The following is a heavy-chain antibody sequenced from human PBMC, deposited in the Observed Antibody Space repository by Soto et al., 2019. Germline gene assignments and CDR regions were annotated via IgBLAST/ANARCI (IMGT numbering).Heavy chain of an antibody. CDR3: ARPSLEGVHHPEDV. CDR2: IRSSGSTI. CDR1: GFTFSDYY. Sequence: QVQLVESGGGLVEPGGSLRLSCAASGFTFSDYYMSWIRQAPGKGREWVSYIRSSGSTIYYADSVKGRITISRDNAKNSLYLQMNSLRAEDTAVYYCARPSLEGVHHPEDVWGKGTTVTVSS. D-gene: IGHD1-26*01. V-gene: IGHV3-11*01. J-gene: IGHJ6*04.